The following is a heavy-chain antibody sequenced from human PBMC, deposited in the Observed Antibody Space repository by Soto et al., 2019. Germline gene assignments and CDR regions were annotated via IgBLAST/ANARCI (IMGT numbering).Heavy chain of an antibody. J-gene: IGHJ3*01. V-gene: IGHV5-51*01. CDR3: ARPHTYYYDSSGSLHDAFDV. CDR1: GYSFNSYW. CDR2: IYPADSDA. Sequence: GESLKISCKASGYSFNSYWIGWVRQMPGNGLEWMGIIYPADSDARYSPSFQGQVTISADKSLRTAYLKWSSLKASDTAIYYCARPHTYYYDSSGSLHDAFDVWGQGTLVTVSS. D-gene: IGHD3-22*01.